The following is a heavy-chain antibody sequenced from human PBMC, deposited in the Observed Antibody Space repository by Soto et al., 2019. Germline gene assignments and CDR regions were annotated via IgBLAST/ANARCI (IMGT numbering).Heavy chain of an antibody. CDR2: IIPMFGTA. Sequence: QVQLVQSGPEVKKPGSSVKVSCKASGGTFSTDSISWVRQAPGQGLEWMGGIIPMFGTANNAQKFQGRVTITADESTSTAYMELSSLRSEDTAVYFCAREIDGYYGMDVWGQGTTVTVAS. J-gene: IGHJ6*02. CDR3: AREIDGYYGMDV. CDR1: GGTFSTDS. V-gene: IGHV1-69*12.